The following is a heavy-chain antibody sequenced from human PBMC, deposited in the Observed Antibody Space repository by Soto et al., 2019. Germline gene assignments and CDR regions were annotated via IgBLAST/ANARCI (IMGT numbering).Heavy chain of an antibody. D-gene: IGHD3-10*01. CDR3: ARDRMVQGVMGFDP. Sequence: EVQLVESGGGLVKPGGSLRLSCASSGFTFSSYSMNWVRQAPGKGLEWVSSISSSSSYIYYADSVKGRFTISRDNAKNSLYLQMNSLRAEDTAVYYCARDRMVQGVMGFDPWGQGTLVTVSS. CDR2: ISSSSSYI. V-gene: IGHV3-21*01. J-gene: IGHJ5*02. CDR1: GFTFSSYS.